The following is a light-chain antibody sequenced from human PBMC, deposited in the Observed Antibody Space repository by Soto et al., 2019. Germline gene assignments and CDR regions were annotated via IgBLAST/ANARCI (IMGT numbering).Light chain of an antibody. Sequence: IVLTQSPGTLSLSPGERATLSCRASQSVSSSYLAWYQQKPGQAPRLLIYDASSRATGIPDRFSGSGSGTVFPLTISRLEPEDVAVYYWQQYGRSPRTFGQGTKVEIK. CDR3: QQYGRSPRT. CDR2: DAS. V-gene: IGKV3-20*01. CDR1: QSVSSSY. J-gene: IGKJ1*01.